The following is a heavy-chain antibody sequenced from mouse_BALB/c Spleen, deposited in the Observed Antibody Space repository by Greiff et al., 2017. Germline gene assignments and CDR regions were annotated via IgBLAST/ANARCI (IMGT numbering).Heavy chain of an antibody. CDR3: AREGRLREDY. V-gene: IGHV1-7*01. D-gene: IGHD1-2*01. J-gene: IGHJ3*01. CDR2: INPSTGYT. Sequence: VQLQQSGAELAKPGASVKMSCKASGYTFTSYWMHWVKQRPGQGLEWIGYINPSTGYTEYNQKFKDKATLTADKSSSTAYMQLSSLTSEDSAVYYCAREGRLREDYWGQGTLVTVSA. CDR1: GYTFTSYW.